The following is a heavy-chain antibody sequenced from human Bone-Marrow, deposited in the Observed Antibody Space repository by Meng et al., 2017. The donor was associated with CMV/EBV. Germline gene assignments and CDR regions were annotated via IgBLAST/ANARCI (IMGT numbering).Heavy chain of an antibody. CDR3: ARDQKARGMATIRRANAFDI. Sequence: ASMKVSCKASGYTFTGYYMHWVRQAPGQGLEWMGWINPNSGGTNYAQKFQGRVTMTRDTSISTAYMELSRLRSDDTAVYYCARDQKARGMATIRRANAFDIWGQGTMVTVSS. CDR1: GYTFTGYY. CDR2: INPNSGGT. D-gene: IGHD5-24*01. J-gene: IGHJ3*02. V-gene: IGHV1-2*02.